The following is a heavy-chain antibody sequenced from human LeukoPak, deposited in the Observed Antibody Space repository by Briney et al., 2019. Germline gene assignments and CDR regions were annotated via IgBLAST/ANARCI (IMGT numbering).Heavy chain of an antibody. J-gene: IGHJ4*02. V-gene: IGHV3-30*03. CDR1: GFTFSSYG. CDR3: PRWLGGIDY. D-gene: IGHD6-19*01. Sequence: GGSLRLSCAASGFTFSSYGMHWVRQAPGKGLEWVAVISYDGSNKYYADSVKGRFTISRDNSKNTLYLQMNSLRAEDTAVYYCPRWLGGIDYWGQGTLVTVSS. CDR2: ISYDGSNK.